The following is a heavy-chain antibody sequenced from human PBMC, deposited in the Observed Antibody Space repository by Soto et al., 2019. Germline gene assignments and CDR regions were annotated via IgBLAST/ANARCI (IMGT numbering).Heavy chain of an antibody. J-gene: IGHJ4*02. Sequence: QLQLQESGSGLVKPSQTLSLTCAVSGGSISSGGYSWSWIRQPPGKGLGWIGYIYHSGSTYYNLSLRSRVTISVDRSKNQCSLKLSSVTAADTAVYYCARGMTTVTTLDYWGQGTLVTVSS. D-gene: IGHD4-4*01. V-gene: IGHV4-30-2*01. CDR1: GGSISSGGYS. CDR3: ARGMTTVTTLDY. CDR2: IYHSGST.